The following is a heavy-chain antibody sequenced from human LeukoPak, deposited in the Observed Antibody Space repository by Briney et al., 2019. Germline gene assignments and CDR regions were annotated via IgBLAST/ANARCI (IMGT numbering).Heavy chain of an antibody. D-gene: IGHD3-10*02. V-gene: IGHV3-66*01. J-gene: IGHJ6*04. CDR2: IYSGGST. CDR3: AELGITMIGGV. Sequence: GGSLRLSCAASGFTVSSNYMSWVRKAPGKGLEWVSVIYSGGSTYYADSVKGRFTISRDNAKNSLYLQMNSLRAEDTAVYYCAELGITMIGGVWGKETSVTISS. CDR1: GFTVSSNY.